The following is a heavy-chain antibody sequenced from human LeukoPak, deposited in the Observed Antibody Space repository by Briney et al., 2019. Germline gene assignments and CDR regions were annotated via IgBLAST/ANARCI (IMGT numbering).Heavy chain of an antibody. V-gene: IGHV1-2*02. J-gene: IGHJ4*02. CDR3: AGDTGVTYDY. CDR1: GYTFTDYF. Sequence: ASVKVSCKASGYTFTDYFIHWVRQAPGQGLEWMGWINPNSGGTNYAQKYQGRVTMTRDTSISTAYMELGRLRSDDTAVYYCAGDTGVTYDYWGQGTLVTVSS. D-gene: IGHD2-8*02. CDR2: INPNSGGT.